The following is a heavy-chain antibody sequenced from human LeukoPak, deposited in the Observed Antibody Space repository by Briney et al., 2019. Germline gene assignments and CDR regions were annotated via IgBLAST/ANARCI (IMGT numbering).Heavy chain of an antibody. V-gene: IGHV4-39*07. J-gene: IGHJ4*02. Sequence: SETLSLTCTVSGGSISTSNYYWGWIRQPPGKGLEWIGNIFYSGSTYYSPSVKSRVTISVDTSKNQFSLKLSSVTAADTAVYYCARAPELELFDYWGQGTLVTVSS. CDR2: IFYSGST. CDR1: GGSISTSNYY. CDR3: ARAPELELFDY. D-gene: IGHD1-7*01.